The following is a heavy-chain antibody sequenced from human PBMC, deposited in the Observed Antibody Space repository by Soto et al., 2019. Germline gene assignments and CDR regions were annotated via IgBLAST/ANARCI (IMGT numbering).Heavy chain of an antibody. CDR3: AKMSSENYYDPVFS. J-gene: IGHJ4*02. V-gene: IGHV3-11*01. Sequence: QVQLVESGGGFVKTSGSLTLACGGSGFTFSDYYMSWVRQAPGKGLEWVAYISSSGNTIYYADSVNGRFTISRDNAKNSVFLQMSNLRAEDTALYFCAKMSSENYYDPVFSWGQGTLVTVSS. CDR1: GFTFSDYY. CDR2: ISSSGNTI. D-gene: IGHD3-22*01.